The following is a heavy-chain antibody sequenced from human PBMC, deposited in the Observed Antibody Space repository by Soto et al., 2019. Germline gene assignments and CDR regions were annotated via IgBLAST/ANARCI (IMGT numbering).Heavy chain of an antibody. J-gene: IGHJ6*02. V-gene: IGHV3-21*01. CDR2: ISSSSSYI. D-gene: IGHD2-15*01. CDR1: GFTFSSYS. Sequence: KPGGSLRLSCAASGFTFSSYSMNWVRQAPGKGLEWVSSISSSSSYIYYADSVKGRFTISRGNAKNSLYLQMNSLRAEDTAVYYCARAYCSGGSCSPFKYYYYGMDVWGQGTTVTVSS. CDR3: ARAYCSGGSCSPFKYYYYGMDV.